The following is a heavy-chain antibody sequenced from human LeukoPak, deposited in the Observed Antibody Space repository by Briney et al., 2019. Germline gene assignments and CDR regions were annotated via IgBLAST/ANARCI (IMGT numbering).Heavy chain of an antibody. Sequence: EASVKVSCKASGYTFTSYGISWVRQAPGQGLERMGWISAYNGNTNYAQKFQGRVTITADESTSTAYMELSSLRSEDTAVYYCASRYCSSTGCYTDYYYGMDVWGQGTTVTVSS. CDR1: GYTFTSYG. V-gene: IGHV1-18*01. D-gene: IGHD2-2*02. CDR3: ASRYCSSTGCYTDYYYGMDV. CDR2: ISAYNGNT. J-gene: IGHJ6*02.